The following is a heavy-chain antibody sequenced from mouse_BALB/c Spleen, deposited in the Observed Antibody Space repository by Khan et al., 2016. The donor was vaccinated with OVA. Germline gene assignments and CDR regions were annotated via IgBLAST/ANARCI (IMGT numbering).Heavy chain of an antibody. V-gene: IGHV5-17*02. CDR3: ATSYFYGYYFDY. Sequence: EVQRVESGGGLVQPGGSRKLSCAASGFTFSSYGMHWVRQAPEKGLEWVAYISGDSNTIYYADTVKGRFTISRDNPKTTLFPQLTSLMSEDTARYYCATSYFYGYYFDYWGPGTTLTVSS. J-gene: IGHJ2*01. D-gene: IGHD1-1*01. CDR1: GFTFSSYG. CDR2: ISGDSNTI.